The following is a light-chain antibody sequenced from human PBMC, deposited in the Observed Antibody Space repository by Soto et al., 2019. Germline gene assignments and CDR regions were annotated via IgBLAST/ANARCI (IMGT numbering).Light chain of an antibody. V-gene: IGKV3-20*01. J-gene: IGKJ3*01. CDR3: QQYGSSPQFT. Sequence: EIVLTQSPGTLSLSPGERATLSCRASQSVSSSYLAWDQQKPGQAPRLLIYGASSRAAGIPDRFSGSGSGTDFTLTISRLEPEDFAVYDCQQYGSSPQFTFGPGTKVDIK. CDR1: QSVSSSY. CDR2: GAS.